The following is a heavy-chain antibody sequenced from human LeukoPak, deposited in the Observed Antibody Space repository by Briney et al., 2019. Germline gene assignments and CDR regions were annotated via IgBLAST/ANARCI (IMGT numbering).Heavy chain of an antibody. Sequence: GASVKVSCKASGYTFTGYYMHWVRQAPGQGLEWMGWINPNSGGTNYAQKFQGRVTMTRDTSISTAYMELSRLRSDDTAVYYCARVRCSGGSCYEEGFLNYWGQGTLVTVSS. CDR2: INPNSGGT. CDR3: ARVRCSGGSCYEEGFLNY. J-gene: IGHJ4*02. D-gene: IGHD2-15*01. V-gene: IGHV1-2*02. CDR1: GYTFTGYY.